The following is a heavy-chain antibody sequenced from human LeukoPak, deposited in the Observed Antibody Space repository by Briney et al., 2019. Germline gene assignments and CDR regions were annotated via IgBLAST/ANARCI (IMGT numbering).Heavy chain of an antibody. D-gene: IGHD3-9*01. V-gene: IGHV3-30-3*01. CDR2: ISNDGTEK. CDR3: ARVRVILTTMASFSY. J-gene: IGHJ4*02. CDR1: GFTFSSYA. Sequence: PGGSLRLSCAASGFTFSSYAMHWVRQAPGKGLEWVAVISNDGTEKYYADSVKGRFTISRENSENTLYLQLNSLRPDDTAVYYCARVRVILTTMASFSYWGLGTLVTVSS.